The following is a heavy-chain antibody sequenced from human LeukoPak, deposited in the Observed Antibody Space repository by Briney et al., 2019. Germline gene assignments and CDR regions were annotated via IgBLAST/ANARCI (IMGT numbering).Heavy chain of an antibody. J-gene: IGHJ4*02. CDR1: GFTFINYW. D-gene: IGHD6-19*01. CDR2: IKQDGSET. CDR3: ARWGYTNGWYYFEN. Sequence: AGGSLRLSCAASGFTFINYWMGWVRQAPGKGLEWVANIKQDGSETYYVDSVKGRFTISRDNAKSSLYLQMNSLRAEDTAVYYCARWGYTNGWYYFENWGQGTLVTVSS. V-gene: IGHV3-7*01.